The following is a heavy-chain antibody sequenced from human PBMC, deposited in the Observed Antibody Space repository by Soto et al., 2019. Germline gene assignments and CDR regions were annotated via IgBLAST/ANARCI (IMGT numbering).Heavy chain of an antibody. V-gene: IGHV3-7*05. CDR1: GFTFSSYW. J-gene: IGHJ4*02. D-gene: IGHD2-15*01. CDR2: IKQDGSEK. CDR3: ARVRGGSCYDY. Sequence: EVQLVESGGGLVQPGGSLRLSCAASGFTFSSYWMSWVRQAPGKGLEWVANIKQDGSEKYYVDSVKGRFTTSRDNAKNSLYLQMNSLRAEDTAVYYCARVRGGSCYDYWGQGTLVTVSS.